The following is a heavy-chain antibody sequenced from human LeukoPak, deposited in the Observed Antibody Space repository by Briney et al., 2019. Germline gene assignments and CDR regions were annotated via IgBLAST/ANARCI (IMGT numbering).Heavy chain of an antibody. CDR2: VRYDGTNK. V-gene: IGHV3-30*02. D-gene: IGHD3-10*01. Sequence: GGSLRLSCAASGFAASGFTFSTFGMHWVRRAPGEGLEWVAFVRYDGTNKYYADSVKGRFTISRDNSKNTLYLQMNSLRAEDTAVYYCAKDQGLWFGESLYYFDYWGQGTLVTVSS. CDR1: GFTFSTFG. J-gene: IGHJ4*02. CDR3: AKDQGLWFGESLYYFDY.